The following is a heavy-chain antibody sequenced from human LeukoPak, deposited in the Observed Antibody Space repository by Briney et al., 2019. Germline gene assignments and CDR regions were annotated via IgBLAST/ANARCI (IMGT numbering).Heavy chain of an antibody. CDR2: IYYSGST. CDR1: GDSFRSYY. V-gene: IGHV4-59*01. Sequence: SETLSLTCTVSGDSFRSYYWSWIRQPPGKGLEWIGYIYYSGSTNYNPSLKSRVTISVDTSKNQFSLKLNSVTAADTAVYYCARGRNLEWFYYWGQGTLVPVSS. CDR3: ARGRNLEWFYY. J-gene: IGHJ4*02. D-gene: IGHD3-3*01.